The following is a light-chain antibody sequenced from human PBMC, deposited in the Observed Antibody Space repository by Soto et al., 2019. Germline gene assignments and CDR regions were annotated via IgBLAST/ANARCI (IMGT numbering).Light chain of an antibody. Sequence: EIVLTQSPATLSLSPGERATLSCRASQSVYNYLAWYQQKPGQAPRLLIYHAPNRATGIPARFSGSGSGTDFTLAISSLEPEDFAVYYCQQRTTGITFGQGTRLEIK. CDR2: HAP. V-gene: IGKV3-11*01. CDR1: QSVYNY. J-gene: IGKJ5*01. CDR3: QQRTTGIT.